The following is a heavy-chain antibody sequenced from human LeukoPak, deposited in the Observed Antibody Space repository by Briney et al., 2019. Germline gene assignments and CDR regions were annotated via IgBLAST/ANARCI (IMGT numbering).Heavy chain of an antibody. Sequence: PGGSLRLSCAASGFTFSSYAMSWVRQAPGKGLERVSAIGGSGGSTYYADSVKGRFTISRDNSKNTLYLQMNSLRAEDTAVYYCAKDPEAGRLRGWFDPWGQGTLVTVSS. CDR2: IGGSGGST. D-gene: IGHD1-26*01. CDR3: AKDPEAGRLRGWFDP. CDR1: GFTFSSYA. V-gene: IGHV3-23*01. J-gene: IGHJ5*02.